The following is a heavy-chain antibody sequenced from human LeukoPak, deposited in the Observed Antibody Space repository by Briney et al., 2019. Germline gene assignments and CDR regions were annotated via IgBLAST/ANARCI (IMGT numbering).Heavy chain of an antibody. Sequence: GGSLRLSCAASGFTFSHAWVSWVRQAPGKGLEWVGRIKSKTDGGTTDYAAPVKGRFTISRDDSKNTLYLQMNSLKTEDTAVYYCTTDPARGLLWFGELLTDYWGQGTLVTVSS. CDR1: GFTFSHAW. D-gene: IGHD3-10*01. J-gene: IGHJ4*02. CDR2: IKSKTDGGTT. CDR3: TTDPARGLLWFGELLTDY. V-gene: IGHV3-15*01.